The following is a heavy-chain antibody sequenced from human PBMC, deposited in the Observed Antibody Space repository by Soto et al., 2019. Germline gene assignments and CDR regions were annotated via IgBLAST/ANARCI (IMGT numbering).Heavy chain of an antibody. CDR2: ISGSTTYI. Sequence: EVQLVESGGGLVKPGGSLRLSFAASGFTFSSYSMNWVRQAPGKGLEWVSSISGSTTYIYYADSVKGRFTISRDNANNHLYLQTNSLRVEDTTVYYCGRATDGYSNSWYWFDPWGQGILVTVSS. J-gene: IGHJ5*02. CDR3: GRATDGYSNSWYWFDP. CDR1: GFTFSSYS. D-gene: IGHD6-13*01. V-gene: IGHV3-21*01.